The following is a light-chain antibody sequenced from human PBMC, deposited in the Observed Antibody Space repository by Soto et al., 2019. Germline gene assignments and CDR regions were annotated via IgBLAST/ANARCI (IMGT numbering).Light chain of an antibody. Sequence: DIVMTQSPLSLPVTPGEPASISCRSSQSLLHSNGYNYLDWYLQKPGQSPQLLIYLGSNRASGVPDRFSGSESGTDFTLKISRVEAEDVGLYYCMQALQTPLNFGGGTKVEIK. CDR1: QSLLHSNGYNY. CDR2: LGS. J-gene: IGKJ4*01. V-gene: IGKV2-28*01. CDR3: MQALQTPLN.